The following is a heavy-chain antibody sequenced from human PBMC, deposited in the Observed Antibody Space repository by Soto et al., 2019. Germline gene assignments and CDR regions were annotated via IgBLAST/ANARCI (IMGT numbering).Heavy chain of an antibody. Sequence: RRSVRLSCAASGFTFSSYAMHWVRQAPGKGLEWVAVISYDGSNKYYADSVKGRFTISRDNSKNTLYLQMNSLRAEDTAVYYCAREGIAVAGTRYYWGQGTLVTVSS. D-gene: IGHD6-19*01. CDR3: AREGIAVAGTRYY. J-gene: IGHJ4*02. CDR1: GFTFSSYA. V-gene: IGHV3-30-3*01. CDR2: ISYDGSNK.